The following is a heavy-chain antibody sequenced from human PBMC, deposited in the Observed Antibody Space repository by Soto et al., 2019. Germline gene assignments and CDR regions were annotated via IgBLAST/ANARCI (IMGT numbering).Heavy chain of an antibody. CDR2: IYYSGST. V-gene: IGHV4-59*01. J-gene: IGHJ4*02. D-gene: IGHD4-17*01. Sequence: QVQLQESGPGLVKPSETLSLTCTVSGGSISSYYWSWIRQPPGKGLEWIGYIYYSGSTNYNPSLKSRVTISVDTSKNQFSLKLSSVAAADTAGYYCARRYGASFDYWGQGTLVTVSS. CDR3: ARRYGASFDY. CDR1: GGSISSYY.